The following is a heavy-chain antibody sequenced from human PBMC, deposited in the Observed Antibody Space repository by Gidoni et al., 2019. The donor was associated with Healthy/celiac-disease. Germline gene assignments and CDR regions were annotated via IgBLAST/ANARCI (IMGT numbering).Heavy chain of an antibody. CDR2: IYHSGST. J-gene: IGHJ4*02. CDR1: GYSISSGYY. CDR3: ARVPGY. V-gene: IGHV4-38-2*02. Sequence: QVQLQESGPGLVKPSETLSLTCTVSGYSISSGYYWGWIRQPPGKGLEWIGSIYHSGSTHYNPSLKSRVTISVDTSKNQFSLKLSSVTAADTAVYYCARVPGYWGQGTLVTVSS.